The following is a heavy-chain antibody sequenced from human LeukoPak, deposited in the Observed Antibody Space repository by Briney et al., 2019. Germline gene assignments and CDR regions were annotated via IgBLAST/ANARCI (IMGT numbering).Heavy chain of an antibody. D-gene: IGHD5-12*01. CDR2: IKQDGSEK. CDR3: ARDRVDIVATSYYMDV. V-gene: IGHV3-7*01. Sequence: GGSLRLSCAASGFTFSSYWMSWVRQAPGKGLEWVANIKQDGSEKYYVDSVKGRFTISRDNAKNSLYLQMNSLRAEDTAVYYCARDRVDIVATSYYMDVWGKGTTVAVSS. CDR1: GFTFSSYW. J-gene: IGHJ6*03.